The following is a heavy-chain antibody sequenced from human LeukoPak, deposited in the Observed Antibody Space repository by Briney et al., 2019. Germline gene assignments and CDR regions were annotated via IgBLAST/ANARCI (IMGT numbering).Heavy chain of an antibody. D-gene: IGHD5-24*01. J-gene: IGHJ4*02. CDR2: ISYDGSNK. CDR1: GFTFSSYG. Sequence: PGGSLRLSCAASGFTFSSYGMHWVRQAPGKGLEWVAVISYDGSNKYYADSVKGRFTISRDNSKNTLYLQMNSLRAEDTAVYYCAKGMNGYNPSQFDYWGQGTLVTVSS. CDR3: AKGMNGYNPSQFDY. V-gene: IGHV3-30*18.